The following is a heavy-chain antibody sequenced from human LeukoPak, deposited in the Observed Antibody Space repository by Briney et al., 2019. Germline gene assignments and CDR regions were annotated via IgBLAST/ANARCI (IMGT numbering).Heavy chain of an antibody. D-gene: IGHD2-21*02. J-gene: IGHJ4*02. CDR2: ISYDGSNR. CDR3: VRERDYYFDY. Sequence: GGSLRLSCAASGFTFSSYAMHWARQAPGKGLERVAVISYDGSNRYYADSVKGRFTLSRDNSKNTLYLQMNSLRAEDTAVYYCVRERDYYFDYWGQGTLVTVSS. V-gene: IGHV3-30-3*01. CDR1: GFTFSSYA.